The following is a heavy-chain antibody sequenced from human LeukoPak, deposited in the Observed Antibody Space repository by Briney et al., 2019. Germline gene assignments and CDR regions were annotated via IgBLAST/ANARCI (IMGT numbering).Heavy chain of an antibody. CDR1: GFTVSSNY. CDR3: ARSPTPSFDY. J-gene: IGHJ4*02. Sequence: GGSLRLSCAASGFTVSSNYMSWVRQAPGKGLEWVSVIYSGGSTYYANSVKGRFTISRDNSKNTLYLQMNSLRAEDTAVYYCARSPTPSFDYWRQGTLVTVSS. CDR2: IYSGGST. V-gene: IGHV3-66*02.